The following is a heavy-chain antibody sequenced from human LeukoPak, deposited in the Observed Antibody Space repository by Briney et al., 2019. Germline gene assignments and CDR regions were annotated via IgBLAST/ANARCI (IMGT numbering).Heavy chain of an antibody. CDR1: GFTFGTSA. V-gene: IGHV3-23*01. CDR3: AKLGVDY. J-gene: IGHJ4*02. D-gene: IGHD3-10*01. Sequence: GGSLRLSCAASGFTFGTSAMNWVRQAPGRGLEWVSSITGSGTNTYYADSVKGRFTISRDNSKNTLYLQMNSLRAEDTAVYYCAKLGVDYWGQGTLVTVSS. CDR2: ITGSGTNT.